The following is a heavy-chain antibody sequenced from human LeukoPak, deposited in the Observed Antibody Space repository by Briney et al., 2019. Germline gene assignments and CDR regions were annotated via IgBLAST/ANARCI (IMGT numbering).Heavy chain of an antibody. CDR2: IYDSGST. CDR3: ARHSGAAVWFDP. D-gene: IGHD6-13*01. V-gene: IGHV4-59*01. J-gene: IGHJ5*02. CDR1: GGSIRSYY. Sequence: PSETLSLTCTVSGGSIRSYYWSWIRQPPGKGLEWIGYIYDSGSTNYNPSLKSRVTISVDTSKNQFSLKLSSVTAADTAVYYCARHSGAAVWFDPWGQGTLVTVSS.